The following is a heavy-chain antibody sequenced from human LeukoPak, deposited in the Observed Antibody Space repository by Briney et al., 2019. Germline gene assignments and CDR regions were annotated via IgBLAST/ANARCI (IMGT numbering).Heavy chain of an antibody. J-gene: IGHJ4*02. Sequence: GGSLRLSCAASGFTFSSYWLHWVRHAPGKGLVWVSRINPDGSSTSCADSAKGRFTISRDNAKNTLYLQLNSLRADDTAVYYCARAGYYRFDYWGQETVVTVSS. V-gene: IGHV3-74*01. CDR3: ARAGYYRFDY. CDR1: GFTFSSYW. D-gene: IGHD2-15*01. CDR2: INPDGSST.